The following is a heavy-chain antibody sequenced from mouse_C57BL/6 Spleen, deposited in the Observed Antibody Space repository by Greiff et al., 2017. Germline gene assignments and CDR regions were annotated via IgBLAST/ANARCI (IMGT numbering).Heavy chain of an antibody. CDR2: IYPGDGDT. CDR1: GYAFSSSW. Sequence: QVQLQQSGPELVKPGASVKISCKASGYAFSSSWMNWVKQRPGKGLEWIGRIYPGDGDTNYNGKFKGKATRTADKASRTAYMQLSSLTSEVSAVYCCAGSDYDGSSYDYWGQGTTLTVSS. CDR3: AGSDYDGSSYDY. D-gene: IGHD1-1*01. V-gene: IGHV1-82*01. J-gene: IGHJ2*01.